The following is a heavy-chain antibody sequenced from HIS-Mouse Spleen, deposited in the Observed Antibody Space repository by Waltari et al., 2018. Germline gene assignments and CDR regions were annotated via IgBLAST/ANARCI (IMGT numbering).Heavy chain of an antibody. Sequence: EVQLVQSGAEVKKPGESLKISCKGSGYSFTSYWIGWVRQMPGNGLEWMGSSYQGDPDTRYSPPFQGQVTIPADKSISTAYRQWSSLKASDTAMYYCARPRGGAFDIWGQGTMVTVSS. CDR3: ARPRGGAFDI. CDR1: GYSFTSYW. J-gene: IGHJ3*02. V-gene: IGHV5-51*03. CDR2: SYQGDPDT.